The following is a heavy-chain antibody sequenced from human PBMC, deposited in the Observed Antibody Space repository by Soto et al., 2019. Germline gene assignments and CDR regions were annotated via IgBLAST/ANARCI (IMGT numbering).Heavy chain of an antibody. CDR3: VRLIGNSWLDQ. CDR2: IYYNGTT. CDR1: GGSISSPNFY. V-gene: IGHV4-31*03. J-gene: IGHJ4*02. D-gene: IGHD2-15*01. Sequence: PSETLSLTCTVSGGSISSPNFYWSWIRQHPGKGLEWIGHIYYNGTTYYNPTLKSRVSISVDTSKNQFSLKLSSVTAEDTAVYFCVRLIGNSWLDQWGQGTLVTVSS.